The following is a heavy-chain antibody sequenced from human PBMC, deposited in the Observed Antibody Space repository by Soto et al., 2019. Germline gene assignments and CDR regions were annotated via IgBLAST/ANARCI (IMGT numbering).Heavy chain of an antibody. CDR2: IYWDDDK. Sequence: QISLKESGPTLVKPTQTLTLTCTFSGFSLSSAGVAVGWIRQPPGKALECLALIYWDDDKRYSPSLQSRLTITKDTSKNQVVLTMTDMDPVDTGTYYCAYKNGDPFDPWGQGTLVTVSS. V-gene: IGHV2-5*02. D-gene: IGHD3-10*01. J-gene: IGHJ5*02. CDR1: GFSLSSAGVA. CDR3: AYKNGDPFDP.